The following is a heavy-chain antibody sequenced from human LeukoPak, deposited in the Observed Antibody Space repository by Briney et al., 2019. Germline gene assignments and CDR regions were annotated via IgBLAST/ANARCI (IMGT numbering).Heavy chain of an antibody. CDR2: ISGSGYST. Sequence: GGSLRLSCVASGFTFNNYAMTWVRQAPGKGLEWVSAISGSGYSTYYADSVKGRFTISRDNSKNTLYLQMNSLRAEDTTLYFCAQWSRYFDYWGQGTLVTVSS. V-gene: IGHV3-23*01. CDR3: AQWSRYFDY. J-gene: IGHJ4*02. CDR1: GFTFNNYA. D-gene: IGHD1-26*01.